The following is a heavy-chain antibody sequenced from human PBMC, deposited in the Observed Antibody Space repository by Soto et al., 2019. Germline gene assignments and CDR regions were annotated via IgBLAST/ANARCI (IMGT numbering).Heavy chain of an antibody. Sequence: PSETLSLTCTVSGGSISSYYWSWIRQPPGKGLEWIGYIYYSGSTNYNPSLKSRVTISVDTSKNQFSLKLSSVTAADTAVYYCANGIAAAGTLDYWGQGTLVTVSS. V-gene: IGHV4-59*08. CDR2: IYYSGST. CDR3: ANGIAAAGTLDY. CDR1: GGSISSYY. J-gene: IGHJ4*02. D-gene: IGHD6-13*01.